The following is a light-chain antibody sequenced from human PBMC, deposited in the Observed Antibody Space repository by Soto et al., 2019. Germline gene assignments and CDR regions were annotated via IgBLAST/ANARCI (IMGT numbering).Light chain of an antibody. Sequence: DIQMTQSPSSLSASVGDRVTITRWASQTISTYLNWYQQIPGKAPKLLIYGASNLQNGVPSRFSGSGSGTDFTLTISSLQPEDFATYYCQKSSSIPYTFGQGTKREIK. V-gene: IGKV1-39*01. CDR1: QTISTY. J-gene: IGKJ2*01. CDR2: GAS. CDR3: QKSSSIPYT.